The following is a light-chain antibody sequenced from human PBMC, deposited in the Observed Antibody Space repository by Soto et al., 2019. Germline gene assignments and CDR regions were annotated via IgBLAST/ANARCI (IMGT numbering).Light chain of an antibody. CDR1: SSDVGGYDY. J-gene: IGLJ1*01. V-gene: IGLV2-8*01. CDR3: ISYSGSNNFVV. Sequence: QSALTQPPSASGSPGQSVTISCTGTSSDVGGYDYVSWYQQHPGKAPELIIYEVNKRPSGVPDRFSGSKSGNTASLTVSGLQAEDEADYCISYSGSNNFVVFGTGTKLTVL. CDR2: EVN.